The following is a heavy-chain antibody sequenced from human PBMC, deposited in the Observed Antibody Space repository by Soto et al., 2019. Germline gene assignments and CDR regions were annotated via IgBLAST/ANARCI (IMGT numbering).Heavy chain of an antibody. CDR1: GFSLNTSGVG. D-gene: IGHD5-12*01. CDR3: ARSRSGYDWNWFDP. V-gene: IGHV2-5*02. CDR2: IYWDDDK. Sequence: SGPTLVNPTQTLTLTCTFSGFSLNTSGVGVGWIRQPPGKALEWLALIYWDDDKRYSPSLKTRLTISKDTSKNQVVLTMTNMDPVDTATYYCARSRSGYDWNWFDPWGQGTLVTVSS. J-gene: IGHJ5*02.